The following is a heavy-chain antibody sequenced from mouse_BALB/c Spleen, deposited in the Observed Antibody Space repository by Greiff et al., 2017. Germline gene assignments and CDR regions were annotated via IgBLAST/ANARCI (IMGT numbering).Heavy chain of an antibody. CDR2: IYPGDGDT. J-gene: IGHJ2*01. V-gene: IGHV1-80*01. CDR1: GYAFSSYW. Sequence: VKLQQSGAELVRPGSSVKISCKASGYAFSSYWMNWVKQRPGQGLEWIGQIYPGDGDTNYNGKFKGKATLTADKSSSTAYMQLSSLTSEDSAVYFCAREGVTMITTFDYWGQGTTLTVSS. CDR3: AREGVTMITTFDY. D-gene: IGHD2-4*01.